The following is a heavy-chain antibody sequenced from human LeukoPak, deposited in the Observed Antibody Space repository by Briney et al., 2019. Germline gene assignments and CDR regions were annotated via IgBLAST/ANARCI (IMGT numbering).Heavy chain of an antibody. V-gene: IGHV3-74*01. D-gene: IGHD3-9*01. CDR2: INGDGSST. CDR3: ARTMTGAFFDY. Sequence: GGSLRLSCAASGFTFSSYAVSWVRQAPGKGLVWVSHINGDGSSTSYADSVKGRFAISRNNAKNTLYLQMNSLRAEDTAVYYCARTMTGAFFDYWGQGALVTVSS. J-gene: IGHJ4*02. CDR1: GFTFSSYA.